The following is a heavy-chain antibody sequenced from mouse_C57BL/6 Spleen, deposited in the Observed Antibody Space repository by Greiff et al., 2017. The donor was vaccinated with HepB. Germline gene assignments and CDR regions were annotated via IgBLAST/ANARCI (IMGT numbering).Heavy chain of an antibody. Sequence: EVKLMESGGGLVKPGGSLKLSCAASGFTFSSYTMSWVRQTPEKRLEWVATISGGGGNTYYPDSVKGRFTISRDNAKNTLYLQMSSLRSEDTALYYCARRGAHYYGSVLDYWGQGTTLTVSS. V-gene: IGHV5-9*01. J-gene: IGHJ2*01. D-gene: IGHD1-1*01. CDR3: ARRGAHYYGSVLDY. CDR1: GFTFSSYT. CDR2: ISGGGGNT.